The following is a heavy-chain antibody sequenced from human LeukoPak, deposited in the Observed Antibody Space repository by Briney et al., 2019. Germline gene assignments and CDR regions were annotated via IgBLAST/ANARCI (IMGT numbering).Heavy chain of an antibody. CDR1: GFTFDDYA. J-gene: IGHJ5*02. CDR3: AKDISYRSSWYNWFDP. D-gene: IGHD6-13*01. V-gene: IGHV3-9*01. CDR2: ISWNTNTI. Sequence: PGGSLRLSCAASGFTFDDYAMHWVRQAPGKGLEWVSGISWNTNTIVYADSVKGRFTISRDNAKNSLYLQMNSLRPEDTALYYCAKDISYRSSWYNWFDPWGQGTLVTVSS.